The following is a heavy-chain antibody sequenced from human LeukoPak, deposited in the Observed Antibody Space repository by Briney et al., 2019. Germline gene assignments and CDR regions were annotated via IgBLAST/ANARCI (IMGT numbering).Heavy chain of an antibody. CDR1: GYTLTELS. V-gene: IGHV1-24*01. CDR2: FDPEDGET. D-gene: IGHD1-14*01. Sequence: ASVKVSCKVSGYTLTELSMHWVRQAPGKGLEWMGGFDPEDGETIYAQKFQGRVTMTEDTSTDTAYMELSSLRSEDTAVYYCATRRIYRQPDAFDIWGQGTMVTVSS. J-gene: IGHJ3*02. CDR3: ATRRIYRQPDAFDI.